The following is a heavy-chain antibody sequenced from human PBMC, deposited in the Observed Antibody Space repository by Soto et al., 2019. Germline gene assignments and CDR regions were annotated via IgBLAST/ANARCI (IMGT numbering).Heavy chain of an antibody. Sequence: EVQLVESGGGLVKPGGSLRLSCAASGFTFSNAWMNWVRQAPGKGLEWVGRIKSKTDGGTTDYAAPVKGRFTISRDDSKNTLYLQMNSLKTEDTAVYHYTTVRLIPVAGTFDYSYYGMDVWGPGTTVTVSS. CDR1: GFTFSNAW. CDR3: TTVRLIPVAGTFDYSYYGMDV. D-gene: IGHD6-19*01. J-gene: IGHJ6*02. V-gene: IGHV3-15*07. CDR2: IKSKTDGGTT.